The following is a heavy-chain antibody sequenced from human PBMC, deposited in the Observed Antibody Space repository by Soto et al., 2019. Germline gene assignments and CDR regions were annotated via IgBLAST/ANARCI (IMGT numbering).Heavy chain of an antibody. CDR1: GGSISSYY. J-gene: IGHJ5*02. CDR2: IYYSGST. CDR3: ARVLFADFWSGYYANWFDP. V-gene: IGHV4-59*01. D-gene: IGHD3-3*01. Sequence: SETLSLTCTVSGGSISSYYWSWIRQPPGKGLEWIGYIYYSGSTNYNPSLKSRVTISVGTSKNQFSPKLSSVTAADTAVYYCARVLFADFWSGYYANWFDPWGQGTLVTVS.